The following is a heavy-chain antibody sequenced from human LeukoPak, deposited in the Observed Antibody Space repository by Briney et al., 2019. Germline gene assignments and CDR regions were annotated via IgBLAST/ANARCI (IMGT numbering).Heavy chain of an antibody. J-gene: IGHJ6*03. D-gene: IGHD2-2*01. CDR2: IIPIFGTA. V-gene: IGHV1-69*05. Sequence: SVKVSCKASGGTFSSYAISWVRQAPGQGLEWMGGIIPIFGTANYAQKFQGRVTITTDESTSTAYMELSSLRSEDTAVYYCASGSTSHYYPYYYIDVWGKGTTVTVSS. CDR1: GGTFSSYA. CDR3: ASGSTSHYYPYYYIDV.